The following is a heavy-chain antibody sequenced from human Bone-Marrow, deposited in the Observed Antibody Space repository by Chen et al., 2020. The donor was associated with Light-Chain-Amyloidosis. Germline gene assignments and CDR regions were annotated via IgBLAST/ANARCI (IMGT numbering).Heavy chain of an antibody. V-gene: IGHV5-51*01. Sequence: EVQLEQSGPDVNTPGESLKISCKGSGYTFSNYWIGWVRQMPGKGLEWMGVIYPDDSDARYSPSVEGQVTISADKSITTAYLQWRSLKASDTAMYYCARRRDGYNFDYWGQGTLVTVSS. CDR2: IYPDDSDA. J-gene: IGHJ4*02. CDR1: GYTFSNYW. D-gene: IGHD5-12*01. CDR3: ARRRDGYNFDY.